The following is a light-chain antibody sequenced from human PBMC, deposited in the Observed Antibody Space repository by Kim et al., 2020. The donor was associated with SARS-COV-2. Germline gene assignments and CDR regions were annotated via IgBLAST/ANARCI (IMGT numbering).Light chain of an antibody. CDR1: QRISSW. CDR3: QQANSFPYT. V-gene: IGKV1-12*01. J-gene: IGKJ2*01. Sequence: DIQMTQSPPSVSASVGDRVTITCRASQRISSWLAWYQQKPGKAPNLLIFAASTLQGGVPSRFSGSGSGTDFTLTISSLQPEDSATYYCQQANSFPYTFGQGTKLEI. CDR2: AAS.